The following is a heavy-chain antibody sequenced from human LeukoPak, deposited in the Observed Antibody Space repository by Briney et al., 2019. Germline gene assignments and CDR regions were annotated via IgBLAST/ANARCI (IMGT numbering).Heavy chain of an antibody. CDR1: GFTFTTYG. J-gene: IGHJ6*03. V-gene: IGHV3-23*01. Sequence: PGGSLRLSCSASGFTFTTYGMNWVRQAPGKGLEWVSGIGGSGTRTYYADSVKGRFTISRDNAKNSLYLQMNSLRAEDTALYYCAKDSSPYYYYMDVWGKGTTVTISS. CDR3: AKDSSPYYYYMDV. CDR2: IGGSGTRT.